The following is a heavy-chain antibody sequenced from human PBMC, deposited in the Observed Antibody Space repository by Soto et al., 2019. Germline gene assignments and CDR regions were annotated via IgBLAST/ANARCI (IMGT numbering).Heavy chain of an antibody. D-gene: IGHD6-19*01. CDR1: GGSISSGGYS. CDR2: MYHSGST. Sequence: SETLSLTCAVSGGSISSGGYSWSWIRQPPGKGLEWIGYMYHSGSTYYNPPLKSRVTMSVDKSKNQFSLNLSSVTAADTAVYFCARSFGWYAFDQWGQGTLVTVSS. CDR3: ARSFGWYAFDQ. V-gene: IGHV4-30-2*01. J-gene: IGHJ4*02.